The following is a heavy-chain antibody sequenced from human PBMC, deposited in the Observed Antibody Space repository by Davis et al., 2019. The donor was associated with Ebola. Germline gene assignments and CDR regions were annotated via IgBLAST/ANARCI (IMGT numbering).Heavy chain of an antibody. CDR3: SRVDGYTQVEYFQH. CDR1: GFTFSSYA. Sequence: GESLKISCAASGFTFSSYAMSWVRQAPGKGLEWVANIKQDGSEKYYVDSVKGRFTISRDSAKNTLYLQMNSLRAKDTAVYYCSRVDGYTQVEYFQHWGQGTLVTVSS. CDR2: IKQDGSEK. J-gene: IGHJ1*01. V-gene: IGHV3-7*01. D-gene: IGHD5-24*01.